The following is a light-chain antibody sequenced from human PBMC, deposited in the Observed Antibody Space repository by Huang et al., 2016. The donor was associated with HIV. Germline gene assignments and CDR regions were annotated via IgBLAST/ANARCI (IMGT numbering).Light chain of an antibody. V-gene: IGKV3-20*01. J-gene: IGKJ1*01. Sequence: EIVLTQSPGTRSLSPGERATLSCRTSQTSRYFSWYQQKPGQAPRLLIYGASRRATGIPDRFSGSGSGTDFTLTISRLEPEDFAVYYCQHYAASLWTFGQGTKVEIK. CDR3: QHYAASLWT. CDR2: GAS. CDR1: QTSRY.